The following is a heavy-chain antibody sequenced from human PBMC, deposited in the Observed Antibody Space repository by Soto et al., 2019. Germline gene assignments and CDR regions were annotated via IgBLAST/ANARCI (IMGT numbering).Heavy chain of an antibody. J-gene: IGHJ4*02. Sequence: WGSLRLSCAASGFTFSSYWMHWVRQAPGKGLVWVSRINSDGSSTSYADSVKGRFSISRDNAKNSLYLQINSLRGDDTAIYYCVKSGDNYNALDYWGQGTPVTVSS. CDR1: GFTFSSYW. D-gene: IGHD1-1*01. CDR2: INSDGSST. V-gene: IGHV3-74*01. CDR3: VKSGDNYNALDY.